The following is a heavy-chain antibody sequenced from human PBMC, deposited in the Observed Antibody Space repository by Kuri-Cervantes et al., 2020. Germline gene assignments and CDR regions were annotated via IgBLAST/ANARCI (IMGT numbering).Heavy chain of an antibody. V-gene: IGHV3-53*05. CDR1: GFTVSSNY. CDR3: ASGKGGRFFDY. D-gene: IGHD4-23*01. J-gene: IGHJ4*02. CDR2: IYSGGST. Sequence: GESLKISCAASGFTVSSNYMSWVRQAPGKGLEWVSVIYSGGSTYYADSVKGRFTISRDNSKNTLYLQMNSLRAEDTAVYYCASGKGGRFFDYWGQGTLVTVSS.